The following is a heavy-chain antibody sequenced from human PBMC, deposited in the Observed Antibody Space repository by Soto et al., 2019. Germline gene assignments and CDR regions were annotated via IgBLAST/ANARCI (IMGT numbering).Heavy chain of an antibody. CDR1: GFTFSSYA. CDR3: AREYYDILTGYSPWAFDS. D-gene: IGHD3-9*01. J-gene: IGHJ3*02. Sequence: GSLRLSCAASGFTFSSYATCWVRQAPGKGLEWVSAISGSGVSTYYPDSVKGRFTISRDNAKNTLYLQMNSLRAEDTAVYYCAREYYDILTGYSPWAFDSWGQGTMVTVSS. V-gene: IGHV3-23*01. CDR2: ISGSGVST.